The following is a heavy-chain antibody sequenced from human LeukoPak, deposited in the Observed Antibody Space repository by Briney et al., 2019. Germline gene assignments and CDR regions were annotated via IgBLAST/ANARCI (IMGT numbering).Heavy chain of an antibody. Sequence: SETLSLTCTVSGGSISSYYWSWIRQPPGKGLEWIGYIYYSGSTNYNPSLKSRVTISVDTSKNQFSLKLSSVTAADTAVYYCARLLAARGMVRPTHMDVWGKGTTVTVSS. CDR3: ARLLAARGMVRPTHMDV. J-gene: IGHJ6*03. CDR1: GGSISSYY. CDR2: IYYSGST. D-gene: IGHD3-10*01. V-gene: IGHV4-59*12.